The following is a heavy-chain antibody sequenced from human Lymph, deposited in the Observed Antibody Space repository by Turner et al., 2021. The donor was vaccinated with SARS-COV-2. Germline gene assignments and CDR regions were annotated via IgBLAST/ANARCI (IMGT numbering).Heavy chain of an antibody. CDR1: RSTFTGYY. J-gene: IGHJ6*02. CDR2: INPNSGGT. V-gene: IGHV1-2*02. D-gene: IGHD3-3*01. CDR3: ARDVERYNDFWSGYSGGYGLDV. Sequence: QLQLVQSGAEVQKPGASVKVSCKASRSTFTGYYMHWVRQAPGQGLEWMGWINPNSGGTNYAQKFQGRVTMTRDTSISTAYMELSRLRSDDTAVYYCARDVERYNDFWSGYSGGYGLDVWGQGTTVTVSS.